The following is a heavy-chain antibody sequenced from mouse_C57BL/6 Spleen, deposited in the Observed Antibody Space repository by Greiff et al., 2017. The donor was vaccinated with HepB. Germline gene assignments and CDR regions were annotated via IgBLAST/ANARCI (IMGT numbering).Heavy chain of an antibody. Sequence: VKLQQPGAELVKPGASVKMSCKASGYTFTSYWITWVKQRPGQGLEWIGDIYPGSGSTNYNEKFKSKATLTVDTSSSTAYMQLSSLTSEDSAVYYCARDDGNYGVDYWGQGTSVTVSS. J-gene: IGHJ4*01. CDR1: GYTFTSYW. D-gene: IGHD2-3*01. CDR3: ARDDGNYGVDY. CDR2: IYPGSGST. V-gene: IGHV1-55*01.